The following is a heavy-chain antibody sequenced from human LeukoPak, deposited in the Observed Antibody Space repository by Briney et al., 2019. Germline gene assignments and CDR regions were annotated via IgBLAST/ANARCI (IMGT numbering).Heavy chain of an antibody. J-gene: IGHJ4*02. D-gene: IGHD3-22*01. CDR1: GGSISSYY. Sequence: PSETLSLTCTVSGGSISSYYWSWIRQPPGKGLEWIGYIYYSGTTNYNPSLKSRVTISVDTSKNQFSLKLSSVTAADTAVYYCARGQYYYDSSGYRYWGQGTLVTVSS. CDR2: IYYSGTT. V-gene: IGHV4-59*01. CDR3: ARGQYYYDSSGYRY.